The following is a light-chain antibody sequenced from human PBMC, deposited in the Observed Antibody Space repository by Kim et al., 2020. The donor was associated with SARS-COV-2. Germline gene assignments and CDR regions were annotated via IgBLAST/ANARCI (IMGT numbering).Light chain of an antibody. J-gene: IGLJ1*01. CDR3: SSYTSSSTS. V-gene: IGLV2-14*03. CDR1: SSDVGGYNY. Sequence: PGQSITISCTGTSSDVGGYNYVSWYQQHPGKAPKLMIYDVSNRPSGVSNRFSGSKSGNTASLTISGLQAEDEADYYCSSYTSSSTSLGTGTKVTVL. CDR2: DVS.